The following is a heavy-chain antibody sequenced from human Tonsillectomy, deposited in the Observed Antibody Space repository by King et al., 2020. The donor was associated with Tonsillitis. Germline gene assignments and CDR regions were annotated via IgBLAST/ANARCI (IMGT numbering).Heavy chain of an antibody. CDR3: ANRNPRPYDRSPYYVQYFQN. V-gene: IGHV1-69*04. J-gene: IGHJ1*01. Sequence: LQLVQSGTEVKKPGSSVKVSCKASGGTFSSYAISWVRQAPGQGLEWMGRIIPILDIANYAQNFQGRVTITADKSTATAYIELSSLSSEDTGVYYCANRNPRPYDRSPYYVQYFQNWGQGTLITVSS. D-gene: IGHD3-22*01. CDR1: GGTFSSYA. CDR2: IIPILDIA.